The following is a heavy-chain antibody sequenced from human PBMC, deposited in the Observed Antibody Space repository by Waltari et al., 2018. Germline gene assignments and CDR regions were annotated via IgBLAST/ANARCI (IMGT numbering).Heavy chain of an antibody. D-gene: IGHD3-10*01. Sequence: QLQLQESGPGLVKPSETLSLTCTVSGGSISSSSYYWGWIRHPPGKGLEWIGSIYYSGSTYYNPSLKSRVTISVDTSKNQFSLKLSSVTAADTAVYYCARERGLNYYYGMDVWGQGTTVTVSS. CDR3: ARERGLNYYYGMDV. V-gene: IGHV4-39*07. CDR2: IYYSGST. J-gene: IGHJ6*02. CDR1: GGSISSSSYY.